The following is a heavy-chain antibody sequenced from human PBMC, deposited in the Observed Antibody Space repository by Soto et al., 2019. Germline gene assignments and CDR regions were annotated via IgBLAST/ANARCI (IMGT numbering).Heavy chain of an antibody. D-gene: IGHD1-1*01. J-gene: IGHJ5*02. CDR2: IKKRADGGTA. CDR3: ARGKPNEGYP. V-gene: IGHV3-15*01. CDR1: GFTFSNAW. Sequence: GGSLRLSCAASGFTFSNAWMNWVRQAPGKGLEWIGRIKKRADGGTADHATPVKGRFTISRDNAKNSLYLQMNSLRAEDTAVYYCARGKPNEGYPWGQGTLVTVSS.